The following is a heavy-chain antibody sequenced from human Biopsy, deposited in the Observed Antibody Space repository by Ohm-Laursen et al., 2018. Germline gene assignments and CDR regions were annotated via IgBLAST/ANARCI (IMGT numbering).Heavy chain of an antibody. V-gene: IGHV2-70*11. Sequence: TLSLTCTVSGDSISSYYWSWIRQPPGKPLEWLARVDWDDDKYYSTSLKARLTISKDTSKNQVVLTMTNMDPVDTATYYCARTMIYHSNGYYLYYSDYWGQGTLVTVSS. CDR3: ARTMIYHSNGYYLYYSDY. CDR2: VDWDDDK. J-gene: IGHJ4*02. CDR1: GDSISSYYW. D-gene: IGHD3-22*01.